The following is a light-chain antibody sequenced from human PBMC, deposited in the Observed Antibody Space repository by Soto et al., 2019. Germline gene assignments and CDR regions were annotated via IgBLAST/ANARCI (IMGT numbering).Light chain of an antibody. CDR1: SSDVGSYNL. V-gene: IGLV2-23*03. CDR3: CSYAGSSTFPYV. CDR2: EGS. J-gene: IGLJ1*01. Sequence: QSVLTQPASVSGSPGQSITISCTGTSSDVGSYNLVSWYQQHPGKAPKLMIYEGSKRPSGVSNRFSGSKSGNTASLTISGLQAKDEADYYCCSYAGSSTFPYVFGTGTKVTVL.